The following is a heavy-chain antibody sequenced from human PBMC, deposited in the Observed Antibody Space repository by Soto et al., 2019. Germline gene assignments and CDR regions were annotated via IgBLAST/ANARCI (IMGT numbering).Heavy chain of an antibody. CDR1: GYTFVNYG. J-gene: IGHJ6*02. CDR3: VMVDNYVTPTPQDV. CDR2: ISPYTGNT. Sequence: QVQLVQSGDEVKKPGASVKVSCKASGYTFVNYGIAWVRQAPEQALEWMGWISPYTGNTHSTTKIQGRLTMTTDTSASTAYRDVGSLTSDDTAVYYCVMVDNYVTPTPQDVWGQGTTVTVSS. V-gene: IGHV1-18*01. D-gene: IGHD3-16*01.